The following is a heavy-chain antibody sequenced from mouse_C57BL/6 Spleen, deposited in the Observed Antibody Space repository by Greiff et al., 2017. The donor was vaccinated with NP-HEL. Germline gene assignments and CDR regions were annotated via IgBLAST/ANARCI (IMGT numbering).Heavy chain of an antibody. Sequence: VQLQQPGAELVKPGASVKMSCKASGYTFTSYWITWVKQRPGQGLEWIGDIYPGSGSTTYNEKFKSKATLTVDTSSSPAYMQLSSLTSEDSAVYYCARELYDGYYRGYFDYWGQGTTLTVSS. V-gene: IGHV1-55*01. D-gene: IGHD2-3*01. J-gene: IGHJ2*01. CDR3: ARELYDGYYRGYFDY. CDR1: GYTFTSYW. CDR2: IYPGSGST.